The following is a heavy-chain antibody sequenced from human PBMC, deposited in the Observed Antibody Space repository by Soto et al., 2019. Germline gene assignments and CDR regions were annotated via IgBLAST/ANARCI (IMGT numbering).Heavy chain of an antibody. CDR2: TNKNGGTT. CDR1: GFTFSSYA. D-gene: IGHD3-22*01. CDR3: ARYYYDRLEGYLQH. V-gene: IGHV3-23*01. J-gene: IGHJ1*01. Sequence: VGSLRLSCAASGFTFSSYAMSWVRQAPGKGLEWVSDTNKNGGTTHYADSVEGRFTISRDNSNNTLYLQMKSLTAEDTAFYYCARYYYDRLEGYLQHWGRGTLVTVSS.